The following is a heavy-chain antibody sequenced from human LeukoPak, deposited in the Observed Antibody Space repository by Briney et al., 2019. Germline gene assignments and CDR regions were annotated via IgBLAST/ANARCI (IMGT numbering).Heavy chain of an antibody. CDR2: ISNDGRNK. V-gene: IGHV3-30*04. J-gene: IGHJ4*02. D-gene: IGHD6-19*01. Sequence: GGSLRLSCAASGFTFSSYAMQWVRQAPGKGLEWLAVISNDGRNKFYVDSVKGRFTISRDNSKKMTFLQMNSLRAEDTAIYYCAKDGGRTVAGTFDFWGQGTLVAVSS. CDR1: GFTFSSYA. CDR3: AKDGGRTVAGTFDF.